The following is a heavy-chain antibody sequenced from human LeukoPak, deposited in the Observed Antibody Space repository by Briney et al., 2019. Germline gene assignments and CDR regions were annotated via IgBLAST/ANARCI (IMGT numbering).Heavy chain of an antibody. D-gene: IGHD2-2*02. CDR2: IYSGGST. Sequence: GGSLRLSCAASGFTVSSNYMSWVRQAPGKGLEWVSVIYSGGSTYYADSVKGRFTISRHNSKNTLYLQVNSLRAEDTAVYYCARGPIPPPGQKYYYYYYGMDVWGQGTTVTVSS. J-gene: IGHJ6*02. V-gene: IGHV3-53*04. CDR1: GFTVSSNY. CDR3: ARGPIPPPGQKYYYYYYGMDV.